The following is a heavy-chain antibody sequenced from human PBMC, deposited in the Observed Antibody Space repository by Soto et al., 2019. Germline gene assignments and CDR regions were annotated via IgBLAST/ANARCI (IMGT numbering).Heavy chain of an antibody. CDR3: DRLNGDPES. D-gene: IGHD7-27*01. Sequence: QVQLQESGPGLVKPSQTLSLTCAVSGASISNGGYSWTWIRQPPGEGLEWIGYFSHTGGTNDNPSLKSRVIIAVDGSRNQLSLTLKSGNAADTAVYYCDRLNGDPESWGQGTLVTVSS. CDR2: FSHTGGT. V-gene: IGHV4-30-2*01. CDR1: GASISNGGYS. J-gene: IGHJ5*02.